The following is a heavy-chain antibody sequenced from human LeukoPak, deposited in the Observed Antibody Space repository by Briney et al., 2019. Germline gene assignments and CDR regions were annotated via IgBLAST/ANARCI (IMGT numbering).Heavy chain of an antibody. J-gene: IGHJ4*02. CDR3: ARVCLDCSSPGCYRSQIDY. V-gene: IGHV3-33*01. Sequence: GGSLRLSCAASGFTFSSYGMHWVRQAPGKGLEWVAVIWYDGSNKYYADSVKGRFTISRDNSKNTLYLQMNSLRAEDTAVYYCARVCLDCSSPGCYRSQIDYWGRGPRVTVS. CDR2: IWYDGSNK. CDR1: GFTFSSYG. D-gene: IGHD2-2*01.